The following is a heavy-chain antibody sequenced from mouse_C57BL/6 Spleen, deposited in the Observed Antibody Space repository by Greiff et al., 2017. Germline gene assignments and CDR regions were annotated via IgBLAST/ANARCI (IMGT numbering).Heavy chain of an antibody. CDR2: IRNKANGYTT. D-gene: IGHD1-1*01. V-gene: IGHV7-3*01. CDR1: GFTFTDYY. CDR3: ARSYGTPYYFDY. J-gene: IGHJ2*01. Sequence: EVQLVESGGGLVQPGGSLSLSCAASGFTFTDYYMSWVRQPPGKALEWLGFIRNKANGYTTEYSASVKGRFTISRDNSQSILYLQMNALRAEDSATYYCARSYGTPYYFDYWVQGTTLTVSS.